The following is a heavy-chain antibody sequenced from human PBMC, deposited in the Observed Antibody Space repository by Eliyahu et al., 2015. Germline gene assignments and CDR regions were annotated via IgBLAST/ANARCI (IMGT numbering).Heavy chain of an antibody. Sequence: EVQLVESGGGLVQPGRSLRLSCAASGFPFDDYAMHWVRQAPGKGLEWVSGISWNSGSIGYADSVKGRFTISRDNAKNSLYLQMNSLRAEDTALYYCAKGNYYDSSGYSDYWGQGTLVTVSS. D-gene: IGHD3-22*01. CDR2: ISWNSGSI. V-gene: IGHV3-9*01. CDR3: AKGNYYDSSGYSDY. CDR1: GFPFDDYA. J-gene: IGHJ4*02.